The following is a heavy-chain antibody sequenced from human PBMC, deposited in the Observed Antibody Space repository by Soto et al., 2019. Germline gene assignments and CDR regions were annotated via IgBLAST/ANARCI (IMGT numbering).Heavy chain of an antibody. CDR2: INHSGST. CDR3: ARGHSSSWYVRIYYYYGMDV. CDR1: GGSFSGYY. D-gene: IGHD6-13*01. J-gene: IGHJ6*02. Sequence: SETLSLTCAVYGGSFSGYYWSWIRQPPGKGLEWIGEINHSGSTNYNPSLKSRVTISVDTSKNQFSLKLSSVTAADTAVYYCARGHSSSWYVRIYYYYGMDVWGQGTTVTVS. V-gene: IGHV4-34*01.